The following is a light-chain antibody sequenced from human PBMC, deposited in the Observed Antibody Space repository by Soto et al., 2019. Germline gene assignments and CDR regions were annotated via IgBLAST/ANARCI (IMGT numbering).Light chain of an antibody. J-gene: IGLJ1*01. V-gene: IGLV1-44*01. Sequence: QSVLTQPPSASGTPGQRVTISCSGTSSNIGRNTVSWFQQFPGTAPKLLISGDTQRPSGVPDRFSGSKSGTSASLAISGLQSEDEADYYCAAWEDSLNGGYVFGTGTKVTVL. CDR2: GDT. CDR3: AAWEDSLNGGYV. CDR1: SSNIGRNT.